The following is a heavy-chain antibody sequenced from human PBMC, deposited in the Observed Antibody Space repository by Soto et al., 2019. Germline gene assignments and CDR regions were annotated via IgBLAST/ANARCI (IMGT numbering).Heavy chain of an antibody. D-gene: IGHD3-22*01. Sequence: QVQLVQSGAEVKKPGSSVKVSCKASGGTFSSYTISWVRQAPGQGLEWMGRIIPILGIANYAQKFQGRVTITADQSTSTAYMELRSLRSEDTAVYYCAREEYYESRGLDPGGQGTLVTVSS. CDR3: AREEYYESRGLDP. V-gene: IGHV1-69*08. J-gene: IGHJ5*02. CDR2: IIPILGIA. CDR1: GGTFSSYT.